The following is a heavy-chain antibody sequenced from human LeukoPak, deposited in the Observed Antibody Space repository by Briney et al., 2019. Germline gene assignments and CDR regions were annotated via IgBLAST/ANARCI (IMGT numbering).Heavy chain of an antibody. CDR3: ARGLVYYYYYMDV. Sequence: SETLSLTCAVYGGSFSGYYWSWIRQPPGKGLEWIGEINHSGSTNYNPSLKSRVTISVDTSKNQFSLKLSSVTAADTAVYYCARGLVYYYYYMDVWGKGTTVTVSS. V-gene: IGHV4-34*01. J-gene: IGHJ6*03. CDR1: GGSFSGYY. CDR2: INHSGST.